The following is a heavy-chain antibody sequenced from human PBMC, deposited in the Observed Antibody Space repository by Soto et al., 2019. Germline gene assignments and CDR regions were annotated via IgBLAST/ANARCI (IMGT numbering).Heavy chain of an antibody. J-gene: IGHJ4*02. D-gene: IGHD5-12*01. CDR1: GFTFSSYG. V-gene: IGHV3-30*18. Sequence: GGSLRLSCAASGFTFSSYGMHWVRQAPGKGLEWVAVISYDGSNKYYADSVKGRFTISRDNSKNTLYLQMNSLRAEDTAVYYCAKSERWLQLNHFDYWGQGTLVTVSS. CDR3: AKSERWLQLNHFDY. CDR2: ISYDGSNK.